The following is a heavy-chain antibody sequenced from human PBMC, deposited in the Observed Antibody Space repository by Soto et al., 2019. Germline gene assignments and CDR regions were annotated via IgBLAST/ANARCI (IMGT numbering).Heavy chain of an antibody. CDR2: ISGSGGST. Sequence: GGSLRLSCAASGFTFSSYAMTWVRQAPGKGLEWVSAISGSGGSTYYADSVKGRFTISRDNSKNTLYLQMNSLSAEDTAVYYCAKPPPEEWLAFDIWGQGTMVTVSS. J-gene: IGHJ3*02. CDR1: GFTFSSYA. CDR3: AKPPPEEWLAFDI. D-gene: IGHD3-3*01. V-gene: IGHV3-23*01.